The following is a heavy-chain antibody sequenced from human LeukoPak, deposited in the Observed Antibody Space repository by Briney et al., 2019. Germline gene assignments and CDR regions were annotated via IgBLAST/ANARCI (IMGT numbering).Heavy chain of an antibody. CDR2: IYYSGST. J-gene: IGHJ3*02. CDR3: AREMNTRPSGPGGAFDI. V-gene: IGHV4-30-4*08. CDR1: GGSISSGDYY. Sequence: PSQTLSLTCTVSGGSISSGDYYWSWIRQPPGKGLEWIGYIYYSGSTYYNPSLKSRVTISVDTSKNQFSLKLSSVTAADTAVYYCAREMNTRPSGPGGAFDIWGQGTMVTVSS. D-gene: IGHD3-10*01.